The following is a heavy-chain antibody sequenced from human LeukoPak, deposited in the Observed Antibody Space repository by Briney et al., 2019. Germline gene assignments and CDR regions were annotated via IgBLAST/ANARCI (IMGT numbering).Heavy chain of an antibody. CDR3: VRAAMPYIINGRRLDY. V-gene: IGHV3-13*04. Sequence: PGGSLRLSCAASGFTSSAYDMHWVRHITGGGLEWVSTSGTVGDTFYSDSVKGRFTISRENAKNSVHLQMNSLRVEDSAIYFCVRAAMPYIINGRRLDYWGQGTLVTVSS. J-gene: IGHJ4*02. CDR1: GFTSSAYD. CDR2: SGTVGDT. D-gene: IGHD3-10*01.